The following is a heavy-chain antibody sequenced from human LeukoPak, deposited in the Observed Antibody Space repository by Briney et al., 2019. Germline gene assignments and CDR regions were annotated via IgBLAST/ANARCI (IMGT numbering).Heavy chain of an antibody. CDR1: GGSISSSSYY. Sequence: SETLSLTCTVSGGSISSSSYYWGWIRQPPGKGLEWIGSIYYSGSTYYNPSLKSRVTISVDTSKNQFSLKLSSVTAADTAVYYCARDGSNWRDSPPDSWGQGTLVTVSS. CDR3: ARDGSNWRDSPPDS. CDR2: IYYSGST. D-gene: IGHD1-26*01. V-gene: IGHV4-39*07. J-gene: IGHJ4*02.